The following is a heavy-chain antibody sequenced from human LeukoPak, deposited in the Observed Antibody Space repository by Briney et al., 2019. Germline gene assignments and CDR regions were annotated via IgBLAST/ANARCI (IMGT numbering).Heavy chain of an antibody. CDR3: TTHSYGVGEGYYFDY. CDR2: IKSETDGGTT. Sequence: GGSLRLSCAVSGFTFSNAWMSWVRQAPGKGLEWVGHIKSETDGGTTDCAAPVKGRFTISRDDSENTLYLQMNSLKTEDTAMYYCTTHSYGVGEGYYFDYWGQGTLVTVSS. V-gene: IGHV3-15*01. CDR1: GFTFSNAW. J-gene: IGHJ4*02. D-gene: IGHD3-10*01.